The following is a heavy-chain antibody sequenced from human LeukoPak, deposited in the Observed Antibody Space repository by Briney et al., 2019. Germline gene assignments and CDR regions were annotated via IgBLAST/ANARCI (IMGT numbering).Heavy chain of an antibody. CDR2: IKQDGSEK. D-gene: IGHD4-17*01. CDR3: ARDDTVTTRVGFID. J-gene: IGHJ4*02. CDR1: GFTFSSYW. Sequence: GGSLRLSCAASGFTFSSYWMSWVRQAPGKGLEWVANIKQDGSEKYYVDSVKGRFTISRDNAKNSLYLQMNSLRAEDTAVYYYARDDTVTTRVGFIDWGQGTLVTVSS. V-gene: IGHV3-7*01.